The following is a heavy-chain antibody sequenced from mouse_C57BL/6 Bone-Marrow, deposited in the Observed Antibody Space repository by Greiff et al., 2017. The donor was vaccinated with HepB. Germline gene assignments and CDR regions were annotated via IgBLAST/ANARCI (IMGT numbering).Heavy chain of an antibody. J-gene: IGHJ3*01. CDR3: TDYDEGFAY. Sequence: VQLQQSGAELVRPGASVKLSCTASGFNIKDDYMHWVKQRPDQGLEWIGWIDPENGDTEYASKVQGKATITADTSSNTAYLQLSSLTSEDTAVYYCTDYDEGFAYWGQGTLVTVSA. V-gene: IGHV14-4*01. D-gene: IGHD2-4*01. CDR1: GFNIKDDY. CDR2: IDPENGDT.